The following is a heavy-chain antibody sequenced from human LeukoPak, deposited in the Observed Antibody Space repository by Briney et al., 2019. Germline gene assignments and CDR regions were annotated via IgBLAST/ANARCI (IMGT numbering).Heavy chain of an antibody. D-gene: IGHD1-26*01. J-gene: IGHJ3*02. CDR3: ATPGGYSGSYLNLEYAFDI. CDR2: INAVNGNT. V-gene: IGHV1-3*01. Sequence: GASVKVSCKASGYTFTDHAMHWVRQAPGQRLEWMGWINAVNGNTKYSQNFQGRVTITRDTSATTAYMELSSLRSEDTAVYYCATPGGYSGSYLNLEYAFDIWGQGTMVTVSS. CDR1: GYTFTDHA.